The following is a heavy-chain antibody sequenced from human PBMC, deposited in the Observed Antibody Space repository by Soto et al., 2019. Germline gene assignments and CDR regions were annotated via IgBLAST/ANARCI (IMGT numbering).Heavy chain of an antibody. CDR2: IKQIGRER. CDR1: GFSFGNYW. V-gene: IGHV3-7*01. CDR3: ASARHFGP. J-gene: IGHJ5*02. Sequence: GGSLRLSCAASGFSFGNYWMSWVRQAQGKGPEWVANIKQIGRERNYVDSVKGRFTISRDNAENSLYLQMIILRVEDTGVYYCASARHFGPWGQGTLVTVSS. D-gene: IGHD3-3*01.